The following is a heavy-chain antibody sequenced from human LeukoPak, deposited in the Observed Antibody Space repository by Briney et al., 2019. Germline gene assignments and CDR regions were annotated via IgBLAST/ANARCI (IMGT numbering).Heavy chain of an antibody. CDR3: ARDQRRPGIAAAGYPPGVEY. CDR2: ISSSSDYI. V-gene: IGHV3-21*01. Sequence: GGSLRLSCAASEFTFSSYNMNWVRQAPGKGLEWVSSISSSSDYIYYADSVKGRFTISRDNAKNSLYLQMNSLRAEDTAVYYCARDQRRPGIAAAGYPPGVEYWGQGTLVTVSS. J-gene: IGHJ4*02. D-gene: IGHD6-13*01. CDR1: EFTFSSYN.